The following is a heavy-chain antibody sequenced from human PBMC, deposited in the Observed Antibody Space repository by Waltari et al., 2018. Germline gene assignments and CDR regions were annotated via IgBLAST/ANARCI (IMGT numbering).Heavy chain of an antibody. CDR1: GFTVSSNY. D-gene: IGHD5-18*01. CDR3: ARGGYSYGTDY. Sequence: EVQLVESGGGLIQPGGSLRLSCAASGFTVSSNYMSWVRQAPGKGLEWVSVIYSGGSTYYAASGKGRITISRDNSKNTLYLQMNSLRAEDTAVYYCARGGYSYGTDYWGQGTLFTVSS. J-gene: IGHJ4*02. V-gene: IGHV3-53*01. CDR2: IYSGGST.